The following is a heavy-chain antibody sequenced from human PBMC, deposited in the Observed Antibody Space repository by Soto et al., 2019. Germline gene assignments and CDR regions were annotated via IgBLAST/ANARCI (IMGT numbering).Heavy chain of an antibody. J-gene: IGHJ4*02. CDR3: AREVGDSSGYYYVY. Sequence: SVKVSCKTSGFTFSRSAVQWVRQARGQRLEWIGWIIVGSGQTNFAQHLQERITITRDMSTSTAYMELSRLRSDDTAVYYCAREVGDSSGYYYVYWGQGTLVTVSS. CDR2: IIVGSGQT. V-gene: IGHV1-58*01. D-gene: IGHD3-22*01. CDR1: GFTFSRSA.